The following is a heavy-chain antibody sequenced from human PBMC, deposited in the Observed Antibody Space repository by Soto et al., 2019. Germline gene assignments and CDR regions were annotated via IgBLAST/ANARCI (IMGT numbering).Heavy chain of an antibody. V-gene: IGHV3-53*01. Sequence: EVQLVESGGGLIQPGGSLRLSCAASGFTVSSNHMSWVRQAPGKGLEWVSLFYSGGSTYYADSVKGRFIISRDNSKNTLYLQMNSLRAEDTAVYYCAKIEGFYYGMDVWGQGTTVTVSS. D-gene: IGHD2-15*01. CDR3: AKIEGFYYGMDV. J-gene: IGHJ6*02. CDR1: GFTVSSNH. CDR2: FYSGGST.